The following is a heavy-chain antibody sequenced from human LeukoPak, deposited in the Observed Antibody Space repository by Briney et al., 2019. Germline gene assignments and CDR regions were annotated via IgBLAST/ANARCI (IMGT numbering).Heavy chain of an antibody. CDR2: ISGNGDTT. CDR1: GFTFRNFA. V-gene: IGHV3-23*01. D-gene: IGHD6-13*01. J-gene: IGHJ3*02. CDR3: AKDVRAAAAQLFAFDI. Sequence: PGGSLRLSCAASGFTFRNFAMTWIRQAPGKGLEWVSPISGNGDTTYYADSVKGRFTISRDNSKNTLYLQMNSLRAEDTALYYCAKDVRAAAAQLFAFDIWGQGTMVTVSS.